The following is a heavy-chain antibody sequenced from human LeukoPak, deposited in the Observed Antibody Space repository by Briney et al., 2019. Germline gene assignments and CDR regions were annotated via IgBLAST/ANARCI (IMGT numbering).Heavy chain of an antibody. V-gene: IGHV3-7*01. Sequence: GGSLRLSCAASGFTFSSYWMSWVRQAPGKGLEWVANIKQDGSEKYYGDSVKGRFTFSRDNAKNSRYLQMNSLRAEDTAVDYCARDRRFRDAPFDYWGQGTLVTVSS. CDR1: GFTFSSYW. CDR3: ARDRRFRDAPFDY. J-gene: IGHJ4*02. CDR2: IKQDGSEK. D-gene: IGHD2-21*02.